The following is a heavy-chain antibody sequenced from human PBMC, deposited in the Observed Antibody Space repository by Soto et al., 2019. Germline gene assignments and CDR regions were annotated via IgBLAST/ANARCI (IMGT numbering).Heavy chain of an antibody. Sequence: QVQLVQSGAEVKKPGASVKVSCKASGYTFTDYYMHWVRQAPGQGLEWMGIISPSGGSTYAQKFQGRVTVTRDTATSTVYMELSSLRSEDTTVYYCARDGSSDWFTWLDPWGQGTLVTVSS. D-gene: IGHD6-19*01. V-gene: IGHV1-46*01. J-gene: IGHJ5*02. CDR3: ARDGSSDWFTWLDP. CDR1: GYTFTDYY. CDR2: ISPSGGST.